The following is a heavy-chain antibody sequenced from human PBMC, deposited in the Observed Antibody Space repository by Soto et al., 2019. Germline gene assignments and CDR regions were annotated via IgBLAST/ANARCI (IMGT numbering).Heavy chain of an antibody. CDR1: GFTFSTYG. CDR2: IWYDGSNK. D-gene: IGHD6-13*01. CDR3: ARSVEGAGTIWGFDY. J-gene: IGHJ4*02. Sequence: QVQLVESGGGVVQPGRSLRLSCAASGFTFSTYGMHWVRQAPGKGLEWVAVIWYDGSNKYYADSVKGRFTISRDNSKNTVYLQMNSLRAEDTAVYYCARSVEGAGTIWGFDYWGQGTLVSVFS. V-gene: IGHV3-33*01.